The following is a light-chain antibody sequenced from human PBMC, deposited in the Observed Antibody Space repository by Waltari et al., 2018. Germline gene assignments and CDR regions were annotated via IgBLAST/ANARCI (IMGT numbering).Light chain of an antibody. CDR2: WAS. J-gene: IGKJ1*01. CDR3: QQYYRRRT. V-gene: IGKV4-1*01. Sequence: DIVMTQSPDSLDLSLGERGTITCKSSQSILYKYNDKNYLSCYQQKPGQPLKLLIYWASTRECGVPDRFRGSRAGTDFALTISSLQAEDVAVYCCQQYYRRRTCCQGTKVEIK. CDR1: QSILYKYNDKNY.